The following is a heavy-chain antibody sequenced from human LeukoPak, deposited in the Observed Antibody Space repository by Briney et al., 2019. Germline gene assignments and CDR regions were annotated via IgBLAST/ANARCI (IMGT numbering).Heavy chain of an antibody. CDR1: GGSISSSLYY. V-gene: IGHV4-61*05. CDR2: IYYSGST. Sequence: SETLSLTCTVSGGSISSSLYYWGWIRQPPGKGLEWIGYIYYSGSTNYNPSLKSRVTISVDTSKNQFSLKLSSVTAADTAVYYCARNQRGDYFDYWGQGTLVTVSS. J-gene: IGHJ4*02. D-gene: IGHD1-14*01. CDR3: ARNQRGDYFDY.